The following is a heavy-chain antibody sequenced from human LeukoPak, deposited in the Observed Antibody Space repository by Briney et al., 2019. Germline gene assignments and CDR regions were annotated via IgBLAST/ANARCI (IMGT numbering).Heavy chain of an antibody. CDR1: GGSISSYY. CDR2: IYTSGST. J-gene: IGHJ6*03. CDR3: ARDRRYYYDSSGYFYYYYYYYYMDV. V-gene: IGHV4-4*07. D-gene: IGHD3-22*01. Sequence: SETLSLTCTVSGGSISSYYCSWIRQPAGKGLEWIGRIYTSGSTNYNPSLKSRVTMSVDTSKNQFSLKLSSATAADTAVYYCARDRRYYYDSSGYFYYYYYYYYMDVWGKGTTVTVSS.